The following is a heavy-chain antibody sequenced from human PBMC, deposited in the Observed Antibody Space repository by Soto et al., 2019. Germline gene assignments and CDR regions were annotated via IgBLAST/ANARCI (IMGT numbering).Heavy chain of an antibody. D-gene: IGHD1-26*01. J-gene: IGHJ4*02. V-gene: IGHV3-74*01. CDR1: GFTFNSYW. CDR2: INSDGSIT. Sequence: SGFTFNSYWMHWVRQAPGKGLVWVSRINSDGSITYYADSVKGRFTISRDNSKNTLYLQMNSLRAEDTAVYYCARDRYPFDYWGQGTLVTVSS. CDR3: ARDRYPFDY.